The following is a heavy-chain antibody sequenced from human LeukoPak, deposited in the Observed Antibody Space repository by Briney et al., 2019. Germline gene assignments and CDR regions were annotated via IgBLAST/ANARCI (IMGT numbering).Heavy chain of an antibody. Sequence: SETLSLPCTVSGGSISSYYWSWIRQPPGKGLEWIGYIYYSGSTNYNPSLKSRVTISVDTSKNQFSLKLSSVTAADTAVYYCARDERYSSSSKYYYYGMDVWGQGTTVTVSS. V-gene: IGHV4-59*01. CDR2: IYYSGST. CDR3: ARDERYSSSSKYYYYGMDV. D-gene: IGHD6-13*01. CDR1: GGSISSYY. J-gene: IGHJ6*02.